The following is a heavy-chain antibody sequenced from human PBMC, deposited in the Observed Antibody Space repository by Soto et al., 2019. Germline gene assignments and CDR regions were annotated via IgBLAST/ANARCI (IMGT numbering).Heavy chain of an antibody. D-gene: IGHD1-26*01. CDR3: AIVVGALGHWFDP. Sequence: ASVKASSKASRYTFTSYGISSVRQPPGQGLEGMGWISAYNGNTNYAQKLQGRVTMTTDTCTSTDYMELRSVRSDDTAVYYCAIVVGALGHWFDPWGQGTLVNVSS. V-gene: IGHV1-18*01. CDR1: RYTFTSYG. CDR2: ISAYNGNT. J-gene: IGHJ5*02.